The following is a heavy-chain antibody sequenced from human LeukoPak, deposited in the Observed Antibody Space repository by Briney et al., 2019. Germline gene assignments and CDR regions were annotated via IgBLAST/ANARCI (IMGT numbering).Heavy chain of an antibody. J-gene: IGHJ3*01. D-gene: IGHD1-26*01. CDR3: VRELGAPAAGAFDL. CDR2: MGSSGTKG. V-gene: IGHV3-21*06. CDR1: GFTFSSYS. Sequence: GGSLRLSCAASGFTFSSYSMNWVRQAPGKGLEWVSSMGSSGTKGYYADSVKGRFIISRDNAKNSLFLQMNSPRAEDSALYYCVRELGAPAAGAFDLWGQGTLVTVSS.